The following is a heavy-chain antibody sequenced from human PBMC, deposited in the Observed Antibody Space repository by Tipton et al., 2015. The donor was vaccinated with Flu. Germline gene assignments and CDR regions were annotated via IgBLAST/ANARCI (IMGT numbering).Heavy chain of an antibody. CDR1: GGSLSSSHW. V-gene: IGHV4-4*02. CDR2: VTHSGST. J-gene: IGHJ5*02. CDR3: ARAPYTSGWYWFDP. D-gene: IGHD6-19*01. Sequence: TLSLTCAVSGGSLSSSHWWSWVRQPPGKGLEWIGEVTHSGSTNYRPTPKSRVSISVDKSKNQFSLRLSSVTAADTAVYYCARAPYTSGWYWFDPWGQGTLVTVSS.